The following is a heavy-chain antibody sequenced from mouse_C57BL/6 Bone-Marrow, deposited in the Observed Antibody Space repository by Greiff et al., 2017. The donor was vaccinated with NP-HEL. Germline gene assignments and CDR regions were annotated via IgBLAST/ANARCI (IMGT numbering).Heavy chain of an antibody. V-gene: IGHV1-81*01. D-gene: IGHD2-10*02. CDR1: GYTFTSYG. Sequence: VQLQQSGAELARPGASVKLSCKASGYTFTSYGISWVKQRTGQGLEWIGEIYPRSGNTYYNEKLKGKATLTADKSSSTAYMELRSLTSEDSAVYFCARKVWLRYYFDYWGQGTTLTVSS. CDR2: IYPRSGNT. J-gene: IGHJ2*01. CDR3: ARKVWLRYYFDY.